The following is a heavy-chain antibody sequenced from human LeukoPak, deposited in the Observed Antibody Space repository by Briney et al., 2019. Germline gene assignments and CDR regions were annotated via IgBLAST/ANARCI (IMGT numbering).Heavy chain of an antibody. D-gene: IGHD2-15*01. CDR1: GYTFTSYG. Sequence: ASVKLSCTASGYTFTSYGFSWVRQAPGQGLEWMGWVSAYNGNTDNAQKLQGRVTMTTDTSTSTAYMELRSPRSDDTAVYYCARDRVGYCSGGSCYYGMDVWGQGTTVTVSS. CDR2: VSAYNGNT. CDR3: ARDRVGYCSGGSCYYGMDV. V-gene: IGHV1-18*01. J-gene: IGHJ6*02.